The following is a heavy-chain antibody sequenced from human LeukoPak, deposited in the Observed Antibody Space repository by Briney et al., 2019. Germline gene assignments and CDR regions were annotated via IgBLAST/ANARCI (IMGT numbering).Heavy chain of an antibody. CDR1: EFTFSSFW. CDR3: ARVRMGDDFNPFDY. Sequence: AGGSLRLSCAASEFTFSSFWIYWVRHAPGKGLVWVSRINSDGSETIYADSVKGRFTISRDNAKNTLYLQMNSLRAEDTAVYYCARVRMGDDFNPFDYWGQGTLVTVSS. CDR2: INSDGSET. V-gene: IGHV3-74*01. J-gene: IGHJ4*02. D-gene: IGHD3-16*01.